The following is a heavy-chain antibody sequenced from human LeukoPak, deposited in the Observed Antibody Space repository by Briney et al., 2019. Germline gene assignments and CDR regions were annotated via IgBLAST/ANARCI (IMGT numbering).Heavy chain of an antibody. Sequence: SETLSLTCNVSGASTSSYYWSWIRQPAGTGLEWIGRISTRGSTTYNPSLKSRVTISVDTSKNQFSLKLTSVTAADTAAYYCARVEEGYGSGRRENYYYYYMDVWGKGTTVTISS. V-gene: IGHV4-4*07. D-gene: IGHD3-10*01. J-gene: IGHJ6*03. CDR3: ARVEEGYGSGRRENYYYYYMDV. CDR2: ISTRGST. CDR1: GASTSSYY.